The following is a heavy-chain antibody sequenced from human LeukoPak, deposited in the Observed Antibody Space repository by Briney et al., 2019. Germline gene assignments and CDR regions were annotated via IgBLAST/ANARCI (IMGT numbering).Heavy chain of an antibody. CDR2: IRGEAYGGTT. CDR3: TRQTYYYDSSGYLVDY. D-gene: IGHD3-22*01. Sequence: GGSLRPSCTASGFTFGIYTMNWFRQAPGKGLEWVGFIRGEAYGGTTEYAASVKGRFTISRDDSKSIAYLQMNSLKTEDTAVYYCTRQTYYYDSSGYLVDYWGQGTLVTVSS. CDR1: GFTFGIYT. J-gene: IGHJ4*02. V-gene: IGHV3-49*03.